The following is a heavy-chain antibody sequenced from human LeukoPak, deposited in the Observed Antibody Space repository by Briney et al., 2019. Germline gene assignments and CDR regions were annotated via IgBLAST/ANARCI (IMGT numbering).Heavy chain of an antibody. CDR3: TRVRDSNNWWGPFDV. V-gene: IGHV1-18*01. Sequence: GASVKVSCKAFGYTFGTSSITRVRQAPGQRLEWMGWISPNNGNTHYAQRVQGRVTLTTDTSTSTAYLALRSLRSDDTAIYYCTRVRDSNNWWGPFDVWGQGTTVTVSS. CDR1: GYTFGTSS. J-gene: IGHJ3*01. D-gene: IGHD6-13*01. CDR2: ISPNNGNT.